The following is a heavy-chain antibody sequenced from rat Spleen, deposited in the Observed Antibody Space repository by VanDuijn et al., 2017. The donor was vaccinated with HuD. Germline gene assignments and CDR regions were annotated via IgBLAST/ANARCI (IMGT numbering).Heavy chain of an antibody. CDR3: ARDLPLTYYGYNPYVMDA. D-gene: IGHD1-9*01. Sequence: QVQLKESGPGLVQPSQTLSLTCTVAGFSLTSYNVHWVRQPPGKGLEWMGVIWNTGGTQYNSALKSRLGISKDTSKSQVFLKMNSLQTEDTATYYCARDLPLTYYGYNPYVMDAWGQGASVTVSS. J-gene: IGHJ4*01. CDR2: IWNTGGT. CDR1: GFSLTSYN. V-gene: IGHV2-41*01.